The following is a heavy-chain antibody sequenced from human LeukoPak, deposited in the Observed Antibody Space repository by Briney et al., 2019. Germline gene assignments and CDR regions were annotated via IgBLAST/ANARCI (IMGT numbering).Heavy chain of an antibody. D-gene: IGHD6-13*01. J-gene: IGHJ5*02. Sequence: ASVKVSCKASGYTFTGYYMHWVRQAPGQGLEWMGWINPNSGGTNYAQKFQGRVTMTRDTSISTAYMELSRLRSDDTAVYYCARDLLIAAAGDWFDPWGQGTLVTVSS. CDR2: INPNSGGT. CDR3: ARDLLIAAAGDWFDP. CDR1: GYTFTGYY. V-gene: IGHV1-2*02.